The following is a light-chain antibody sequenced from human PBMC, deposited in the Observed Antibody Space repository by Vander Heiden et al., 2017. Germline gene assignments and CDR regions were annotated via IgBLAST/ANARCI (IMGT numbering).Light chain of an antibody. J-gene: IGLJ1*01. V-gene: IGLV3-1*01. CDR1: NLGGRF. CDR3: QAWDNSTPFI. Sequence: SYDLTQPPSVSVSPRQTATVTCSGHNLGGRFTSWYQQKPGQAPILVIYQDDKRPSGGPERFSGTNYGDTATLVIYGAQPTDEGDYCCQAWDNSTPFIFGTGTQVPVL. CDR2: QDD.